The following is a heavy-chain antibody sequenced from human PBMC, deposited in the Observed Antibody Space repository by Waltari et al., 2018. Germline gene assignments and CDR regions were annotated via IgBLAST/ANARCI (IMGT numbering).Heavy chain of an antibody. CDR2: INGDGSRP. CDR1: GFSFSDYW. V-gene: IGHV3-74*01. CDR3: AREDYDIWSGYGDY. D-gene: IGHD3-3*01. Sequence: EVRLVESGGGLVQPGGSLTVSCAAYGFSFSDYWMHWIRRAPGQGLVWVSRINGDGSRPEYADSVKGRFTISRDNAKNTVYLQMNSLRVDDTAVYYCAREDYDIWSGYGDYWGQGTLVSVSS. J-gene: IGHJ4*02.